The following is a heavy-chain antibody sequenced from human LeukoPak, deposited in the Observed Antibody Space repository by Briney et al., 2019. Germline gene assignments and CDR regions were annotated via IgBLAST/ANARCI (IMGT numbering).Heavy chain of an antibody. D-gene: IGHD6-13*01. Sequence: SETLSLTCTVSGGSISHFYWSWIRQPPGKGLEWIGNIFYTGGTNYNPSLESRVSISLDTSRTQIFLKLRSVTAADTALYYCVRSPSLYSSTWKTPAAHVDLWGRGTVVIVSS. CDR3: VRSPSLYSSTWKTPAAHVDL. CDR1: GGSISHFY. CDR2: IFYTGGT. J-gene: IGHJ2*01. V-gene: IGHV4-59*01.